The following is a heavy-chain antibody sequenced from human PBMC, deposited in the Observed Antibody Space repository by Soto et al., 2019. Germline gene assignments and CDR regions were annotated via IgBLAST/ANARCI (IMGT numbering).Heavy chain of an antibody. Sequence: LRLSCAASGFTFSSYGMHWVRQAPGKGLEWVAVISYDGSNKYYADSVKGRFTISRDNSKNTLYLQMNSLRAEDTAVYYCVTVPAAKVFLGWDPYYFDYWGQGTLVTVSS. V-gene: IGHV3-30*03. CDR2: ISYDGSNK. CDR1: GFTFSSYG. CDR3: VTVPAAKVFLGWDPYYFDY. J-gene: IGHJ4*02. D-gene: IGHD2-2*01.